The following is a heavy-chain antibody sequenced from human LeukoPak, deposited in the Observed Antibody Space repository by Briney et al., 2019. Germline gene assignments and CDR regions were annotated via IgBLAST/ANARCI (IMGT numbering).Heavy chain of an antibody. CDR2: ISDSGGRT. D-gene: IGHD5-12*01. V-gene: IGHV3-23*01. CDR1: GFTFSTYA. CDR3: ASGYSGYDYDY. Sequence: GGSLRLSCAASGFTFSTYAMSWVRQAPGKGLEWVSAISDSGGRTYYTDSVKGRFTISRDNSKNTLYLQMNSLRAEDTAVYYCASGYSGYDYDYWGQGTLVTASS. J-gene: IGHJ4*02.